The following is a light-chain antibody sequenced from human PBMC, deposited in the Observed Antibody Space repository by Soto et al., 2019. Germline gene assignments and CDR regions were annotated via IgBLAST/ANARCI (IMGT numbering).Light chain of an antibody. Sequence: EIVLTQSPRTLSLSPGERVILYCRASQSIASTYLTWYQQKPGQAPRLLIYDASTRATDIPARFSSSGSGTDFTLTISSLLSEDFAVYYCHQYYKWPRTSGGGTKVDIK. CDR3: HQYYKWPRT. CDR2: DAS. V-gene: IGKV3-15*01. J-gene: IGKJ4*01. CDR1: QSIASTY.